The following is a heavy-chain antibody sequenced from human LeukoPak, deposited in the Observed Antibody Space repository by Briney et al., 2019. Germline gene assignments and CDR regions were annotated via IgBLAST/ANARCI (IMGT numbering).Heavy chain of an antibody. CDR3: AKSQSFYYYYGMDV. J-gene: IGHJ6*02. V-gene: IGHV3-23*01. D-gene: IGHD5-24*01. CDR1: GFTFSHYA. Sequence: GGSLRLSCAVSGFTFSHYAMNWGRQAPGKGLEWVSAISGSGGSTYYADSVKGRFTISRDSSKNMLYLQMNSLGADDTAVYYCAKSQSFYYYYGMDVWGQGTTVTVSS. CDR2: ISGSGGST.